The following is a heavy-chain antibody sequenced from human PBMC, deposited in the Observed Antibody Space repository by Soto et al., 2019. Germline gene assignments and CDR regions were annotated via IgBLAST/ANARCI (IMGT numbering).Heavy chain of an antibody. CDR1: GLTFISYW. CDR2: IKQDGSEK. V-gene: IGHV3-7*01. CDR3: AREERCPTDCYWFDP. D-gene: IGHD2-21*02. J-gene: IGHJ5*02. Sequence: GGPLRLSFAASGLTFISYWISWVRQVPGKGWEGVANIKQDGSEKYSVDSVKGRFTISRENAKNSLYLQMNSLRAEDTAVYYCAREERCPTDCYWFDPWGQGTLVTVSS.